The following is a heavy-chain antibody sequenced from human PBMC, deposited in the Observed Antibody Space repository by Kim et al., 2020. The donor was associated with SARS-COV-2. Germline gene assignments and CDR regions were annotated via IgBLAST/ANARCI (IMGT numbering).Heavy chain of an antibody. D-gene: IGHD3-16*01. CDR3: AKGLYGGMDV. CDR1: GFTFSTYA. V-gene: IGHV3-23*01. Sequence: GGSLRLSCAASGFTFSTYAMSWVRQAPGKGLECVSSISGNGVSTYYADSVKGRFTISRDNSKNTLYLQKNSLRAEDTAIYYCAKGLYGGMDVWGRGTTVTVSS. J-gene: IGHJ6*02. CDR2: ISGNGVST.